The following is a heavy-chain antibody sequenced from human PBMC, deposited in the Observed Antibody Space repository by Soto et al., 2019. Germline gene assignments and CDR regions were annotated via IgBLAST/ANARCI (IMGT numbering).Heavy chain of an antibody. CDR1: GFTFSNYA. J-gene: IGHJ4*02. V-gene: IGHV3-30-3*01. CDR2: ISYDGSNK. CDR3: ARDLGNNYGSFAY. Sequence: LRLSCVASGFTFSNYAMNLVRQAPGKGLEWVAVISYDGSNKYYADSVKGRITISRDNSRNTLYLQMNNLRAEDTAMYYCARDLGNNYGSFAYWGQGTLVTVS. D-gene: IGHD4-17*01.